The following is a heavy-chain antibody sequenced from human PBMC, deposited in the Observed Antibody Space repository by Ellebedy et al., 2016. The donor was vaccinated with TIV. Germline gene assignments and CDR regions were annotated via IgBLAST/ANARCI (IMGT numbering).Heavy chain of an antibody. J-gene: IGHJ4*02. CDR2: IKQDGNEK. D-gene: IGHD3-10*01. V-gene: IGHV3-7*03. CDR1: GFTFSDYW. Sequence: GESLKISCAASGFTFSDYWMAWVRQAPGEGLGWVANIKQDGNEKSYVGSVKGRFTIYRDNAKNSLYRPMNSLRAEDTAVYYCASWIGGRNNWGQGTLVTVSS. CDR3: ASWIGGRNN.